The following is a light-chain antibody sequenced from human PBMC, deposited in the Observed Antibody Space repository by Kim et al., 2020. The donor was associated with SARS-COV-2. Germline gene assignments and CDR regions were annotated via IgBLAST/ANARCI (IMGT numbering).Light chain of an antibody. Sequence: IVLTQSPGTLSLSPGERATLSCRASQSVGTNFFAWYQHKPGQAPRLLIYGASKRATGIPDRFSGSASGTDFTLTISRLETEDFAVYYCQQYAGSPRTFGQGTKVDIK. CDR2: GAS. V-gene: IGKV3-20*01. CDR3: QQYAGSPRT. CDR1: QSVGTNF. J-gene: IGKJ1*01.